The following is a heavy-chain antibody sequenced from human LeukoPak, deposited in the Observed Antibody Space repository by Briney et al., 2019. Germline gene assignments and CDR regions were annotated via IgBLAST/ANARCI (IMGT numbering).Heavy chain of an antibody. CDR3: TNFDY. Sequence: GGSLRLSCAASGFTFSSYEMNWVRQAPGKGLEWVSYISGSGITIHYADSVKGRFTISRDNAKNSLYLQMNSLKTEDTAVYYCTNFDYWGQGILVTVSS. CDR1: GFTFSSYE. CDR2: ISGSGITI. V-gene: IGHV3-48*03. J-gene: IGHJ4*02.